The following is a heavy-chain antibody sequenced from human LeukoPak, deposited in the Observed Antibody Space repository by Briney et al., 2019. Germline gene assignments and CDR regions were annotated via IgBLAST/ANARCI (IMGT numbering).Heavy chain of an antibody. Sequence: GGSLRLSCAASGFTFSSYEMNWVRQAPGKGLERVSYISSSGRTIYYADSVKGRFTISRDNAKNTLNLQMNSLRAEDTAVYYCARDLGQYYDTSDNWFDPWGQGTLVTVSS. D-gene: IGHD3-22*01. J-gene: IGHJ5*02. CDR3: ARDLGQYYDTSDNWFDP. CDR1: GFTFSSYE. CDR2: ISSSGRTI. V-gene: IGHV3-48*03.